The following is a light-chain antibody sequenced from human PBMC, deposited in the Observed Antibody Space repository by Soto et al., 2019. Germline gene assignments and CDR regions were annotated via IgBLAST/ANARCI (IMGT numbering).Light chain of an antibody. J-gene: IGLJ2*01. CDR3: QSYDSSLSGSV. CDR2: GNS. CDR1: SSNIGAGYD. V-gene: IGLV1-40*01. Sequence: QPVLTQPPSVSGAPGQRVTISCTGSSSNIGAGYDVHWYQQLPGTAPKLLIYGNSNQPSGVPDRFSGSKSGTSASLAITGLQAEDEADYYCQSYDSSLSGSVFGGGTKLTVL.